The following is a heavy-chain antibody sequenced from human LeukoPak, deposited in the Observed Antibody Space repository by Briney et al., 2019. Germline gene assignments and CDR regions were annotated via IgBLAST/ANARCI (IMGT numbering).Heavy chain of an antibody. V-gene: IGHV3-7*03. Sequence: GGSLRLSCAASGFTFSSYWMNWVRQAPGRGLEWVANIKQDGSEQYYVDSVKGLFTISRDNAKNLMYLHMNSLRAEDTAVYYCAKAHGYSYGYAYYWGQGTLVTVSS. CDR3: AKAHGYSYGYAYY. CDR1: GFTFSSYW. J-gene: IGHJ4*02. CDR2: IKQDGSEQ. D-gene: IGHD5-18*01.